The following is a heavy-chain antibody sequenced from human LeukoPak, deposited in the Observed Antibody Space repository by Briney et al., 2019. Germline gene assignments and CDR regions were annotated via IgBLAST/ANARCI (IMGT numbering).Heavy chain of an antibody. CDR1: GGTFSSYA. V-gene: IGHV1-69*13. D-gene: IGHD3-10*01. J-gene: IGHJ6*04. CDR2: IIPIFGTA. CDR3: AYGSGSYPSYYYGMDV. Sequence: SVKVSCKASGGTFSSYAISWVRQAPGQGLEWMGGIIPIFGTANYAQKFQGRVTITADESTSTAYMELSSLRSEDTAGYYCAYGSGSYPSYYYGMDVWGKGTTVTVSS.